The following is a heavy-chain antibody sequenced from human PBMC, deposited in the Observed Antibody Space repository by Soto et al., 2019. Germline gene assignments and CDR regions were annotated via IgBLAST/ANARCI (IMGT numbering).Heavy chain of an antibody. CDR1: GFTFRWFG. D-gene: IGHD3-10*01. CDR3: AKGEVRGIIPSYFDY. CDR2: ISNDGSNE. Sequence: VGSLRLSCAGSGFTFRWFGMNWVRQAPGKGLEWVARISNDGSNEYYVDSVKGRFTISRDNSKNTLYLQMDSLRAEDTAVYYCAKGEVRGIIPSYFDYWGLGTLVTV. J-gene: IGHJ4*02. V-gene: IGHV3-30*18.